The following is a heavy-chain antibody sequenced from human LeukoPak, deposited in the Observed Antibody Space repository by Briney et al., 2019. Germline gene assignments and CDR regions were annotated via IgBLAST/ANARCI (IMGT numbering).Heavy chain of an antibody. Sequence: GGSLRLSCAASRYTLSYYWMHWVRQAPGKGLVWVSCINGDGSSTNYADSVKGRFTISRDNAKNTLYLEMNSLRAEDTAVYYCTRDPRNKGFDPWGQGTLVTVSP. CDR3: TRDPRNKGFDP. V-gene: IGHV3-74*01. J-gene: IGHJ5*02. CDR2: INGDGSST. D-gene: IGHD1/OR15-1a*01. CDR1: RYTLSYYW.